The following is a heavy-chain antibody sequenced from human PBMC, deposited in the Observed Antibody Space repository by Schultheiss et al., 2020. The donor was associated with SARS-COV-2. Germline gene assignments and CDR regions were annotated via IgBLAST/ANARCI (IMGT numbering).Heavy chain of an antibody. CDR2: FDPEDGET. J-gene: IGHJ4*02. CDR3: ATAWRYGDYTRRDY. CDR1: GYTLTELS. D-gene: IGHD4-17*01. Sequence: ASVKVSCKVSGYTLTELSMHWVRQAPGKGLEWMGGFDPEDGETIYAQKFQGRVTMTEDTSTDTAYMELSSLRSEDTAVYYCATAWRYGDYTRRDYWGQGTLVTVSS. V-gene: IGHV1-24*01.